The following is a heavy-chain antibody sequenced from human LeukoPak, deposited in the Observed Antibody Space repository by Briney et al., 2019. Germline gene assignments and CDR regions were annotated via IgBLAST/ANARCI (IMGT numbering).Heavy chain of an antibody. CDR2: IYYSGST. Sequence: PSETLSLTCTVSGGSISSSSYYWGWIRQPPGKGLEWIGSIYYSGSTYYNPSLKSRVTISVDTSKNQFSLKLSSVTAADTAVYYCARGYGEYSGYDYVYYFDYWGQGTLVTVSS. V-gene: IGHV4-39*01. D-gene: IGHD5-12*01. J-gene: IGHJ4*02. CDR3: ARGYGEYSGYDYVYYFDY. CDR1: GGSISSSSYY.